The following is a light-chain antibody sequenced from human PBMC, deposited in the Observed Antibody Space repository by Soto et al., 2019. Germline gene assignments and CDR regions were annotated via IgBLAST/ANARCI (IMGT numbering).Light chain of an antibody. CDR2: EAS. V-gene: IGKV3-11*01. Sequence: ELVLTQSPAPLSVSPGKEATFSCRASQSVSSYLAWYQQKPGQAPRLLIYEASNRNSGIPARFSGSGSGTDFTLTISSLEPEDFAVYYCQQRSSWPRTFGQGTKVDIK. CDR3: QQRSSWPRT. J-gene: IGKJ1*01. CDR1: QSVSSY.